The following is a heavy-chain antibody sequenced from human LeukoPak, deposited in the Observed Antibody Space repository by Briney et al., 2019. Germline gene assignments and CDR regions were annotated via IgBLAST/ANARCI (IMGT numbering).Heavy chain of an antibody. CDR2: IWYDGSNK. D-gene: IGHD4-17*01. V-gene: IGHV3-33*01. CDR3: ARAPYTYYGDYFDY. J-gene: IGHJ4*02. Sequence: GGSRRLSCAASGFTFSSYGMHWVRQAPGKGLEWVAVIWYDGSNKYYADSVKGRFTISRDNSKNTLYPQMNSLRAEDTAVYYCARAPYTYYGDYFDYWGQGTLVTVSS. CDR1: GFTFSSYG.